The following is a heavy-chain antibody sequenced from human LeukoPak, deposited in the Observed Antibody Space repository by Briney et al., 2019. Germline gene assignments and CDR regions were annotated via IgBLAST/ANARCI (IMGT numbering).Heavy chain of an antibody. J-gene: IGHJ5*02. CDR2: IIPIFGTA. D-gene: IGHD3-22*01. CDR1: GGTFSSYA. V-gene: IGHV1-69*05. CDR3: ARWHHYDSIEGNWFDP. Sequence: SVKVSCKASGGTFSSYAISWVRQAPGQGLEWMGGIIPIFGTANYAQKFQGRVTITTDESTSTAYMELSSLGSEDTAVYYCARWHHYDSIEGNWFDPWGQGTLVTVSS.